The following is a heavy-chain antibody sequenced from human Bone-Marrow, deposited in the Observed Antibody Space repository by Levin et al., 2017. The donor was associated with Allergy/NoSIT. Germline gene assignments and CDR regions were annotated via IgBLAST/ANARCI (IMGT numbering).Heavy chain of an antibody. CDR1: GFTFDDYA. J-gene: IGHJ3*02. Sequence: SCAASGFTFDDYAMHWVRQAPGKGLEWVSGISWNSGSIGYADSVKGRFTISRDNAKNSLYLQMNSLRAEDTALYYCAKDGGSGYDILTGYTFDAFDIWGQGTMVTVSS. CDR3: AKDGGSGYDILTGYTFDAFDI. CDR2: ISWNSGSI. D-gene: IGHD3-9*01. V-gene: IGHV3-9*01.